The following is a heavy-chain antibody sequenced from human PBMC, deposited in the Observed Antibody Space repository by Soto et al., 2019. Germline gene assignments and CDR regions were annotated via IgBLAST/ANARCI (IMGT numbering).Heavy chain of an antibody. Sequence: SETLSLTCTVSGGSISSYYWSWIRQPPGKGLEWIGYIYYSGSTNYNPSLKSRVTISVDTSKNQFSLKLSSVTAADTAVYYCERGYCSSTSCYVNYYYYMDVWGKGTTVTVSS. CDR2: IYYSGST. D-gene: IGHD2-2*01. CDR1: GGSISSYY. CDR3: ERGYCSSTSCYVNYYYYMDV. J-gene: IGHJ6*03. V-gene: IGHV4-59*01.